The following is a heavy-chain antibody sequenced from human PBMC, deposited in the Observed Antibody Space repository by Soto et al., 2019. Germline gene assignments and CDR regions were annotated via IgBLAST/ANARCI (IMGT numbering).Heavy chain of an antibody. V-gene: IGHV1-18*01. Sequence: ASVKVSCKASGYTFTSYGISWVRQAPGQGLEWMGWISAYNGNTNYAQKLQGRVTMTTDTSTSTAYMELRSLRSDDTAVYYCARRYSSGWPTQYYYYYYGMDVWGQGTTVTVSS. D-gene: IGHD6-19*01. CDR1: GYTFTSYG. CDR2: ISAYNGNT. J-gene: IGHJ6*02. CDR3: ARRYSSGWPTQYYYYYYGMDV.